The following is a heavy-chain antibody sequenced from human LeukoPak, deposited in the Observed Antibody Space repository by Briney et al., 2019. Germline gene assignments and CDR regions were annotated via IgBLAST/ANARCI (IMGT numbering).Heavy chain of an antibody. D-gene: IGHD1-26*01. CDR3: ARGGSYYDY. CDR1: GFTLSNCL. V-gene: IGHV3-7*01. CDR2: IKQDGSER. J-gene: IGHJ4*02. Sequence: GEVLTLACAASGFTLSNCLMSWVRQAPGKGPEWVAYIKQDGSERDYVDSVKGRFTISRDNAQNSLYLQMNSLRVEDTAIYYCARGGSYYDYWGQGTPVTVSS.